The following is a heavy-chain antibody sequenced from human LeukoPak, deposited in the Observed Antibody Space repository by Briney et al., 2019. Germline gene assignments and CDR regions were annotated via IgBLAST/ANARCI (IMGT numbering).Heavy chain of an antibody. Sequence: ASETLSLTCAVYGESFSGYYWSWIRQPPEKGLEWIGEINNSGSTNYNPSLKSRVTISVDTSKNQFSLKLSSVTAADTAVYYCARVLRGGYYWGQGTLVTVSS. V-gene: IGHV4-34*01. CDR1: GESFSGYY. D-gene: IGHD6-25*01. J-gene: IGHJ4*02. CDR3: ARVLRGGYY. CDR2: INNSGST.